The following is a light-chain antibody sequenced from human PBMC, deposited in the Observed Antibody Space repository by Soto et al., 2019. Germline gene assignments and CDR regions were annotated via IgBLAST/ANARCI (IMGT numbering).Light chain of an antibody. CDR3: QKYNSAPPWT. CDR1: QGISNH. J-gene: IGKJ1*01. V-gene: IGKV1-27*01. Sequence: DIQMTQSPASLSASVGDRVTIPCRASQGISNHLAWYQQKPGKPPKLLVYAASTLQSGVPSRFSGSGSGTDFTLTIRSLQPEDVATYYCQKYNSAPPWTFGQGTKVDIK. CDR2: AAS.